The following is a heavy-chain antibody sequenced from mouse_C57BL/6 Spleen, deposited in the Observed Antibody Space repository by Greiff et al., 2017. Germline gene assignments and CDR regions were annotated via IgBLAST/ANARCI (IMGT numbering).Heavy chain of an antibody. Sequence: QVQLQQSGPELVKPGASVKISCKASGYSFTSYYIHWVKQRPGQGLEWIGWIYPGSGNTKYNEKFKGKATLTADTSSSTAYMQLSSLTSEDSAVYYCARLDTTVEGAWFAYWGQGTLVTVSA. CDR2: IYPGSGNT. D-gene: IGHD1-1*01. V-gene: IGHV1-66*01. J-gene: IGHJ3*01. CDR1: GYSFTSYY. CDR3: ARLDTTVEGAWFAY.